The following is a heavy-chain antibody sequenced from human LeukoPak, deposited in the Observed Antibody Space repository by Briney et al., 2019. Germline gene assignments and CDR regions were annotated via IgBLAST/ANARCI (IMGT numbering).Heavy chain of an antibody. CDR3: AKDSYYVLRYFDWLSNQWYYFDY. CDR1: GFTFSSYA. CDR2: ISGSGGST. J-gene: IGHJ4*02. V-gene: IGHV3-23*01. Sequence: GGSLRLSCAASGFTFSSYAMSRVRQAPGKGLEWVSAISGSGGSTYYADSVKGRFTISRDNSKNTLYLQMNSLRAEDTAVYYCAKDSYYVLRYFDWLSNQWYYFDYWGQGTLVTVSS. D-gene: IGHD3-9*01.